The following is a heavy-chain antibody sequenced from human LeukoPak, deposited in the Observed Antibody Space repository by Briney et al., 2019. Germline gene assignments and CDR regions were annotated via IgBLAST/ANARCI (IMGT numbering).Heavy chain of an antibody. CDR1: GFTFSSYA. Sequence: GGSLRLSCAASGFTFSSYAMHWVRQAPGKGLEWVAVISYDGSNKYYADSAKGRFTISRDNSKNTLYLRMNSLRAEDTAVYYCARDQDGGYRFYYYYGMDVWGQGTTVTVSS. CDR2: ISYDGSNK. D-gene: IGHD5-12*01. J-gene: IGHJ6*02. CDR3: ARDQDGGYRFYYYYGMDV. V-gene: IGHV3-30-3*01.